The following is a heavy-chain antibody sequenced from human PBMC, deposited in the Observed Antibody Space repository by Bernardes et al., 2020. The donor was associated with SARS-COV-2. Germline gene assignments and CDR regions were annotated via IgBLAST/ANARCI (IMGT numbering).Heavy chain of an antibody. Sequence: GGSLRLSCAASGFTFSSYAMHWVRQAPGKGLEWVAVISYDGSNKYYADSVKGRFTISRDNSKNTLYLQMNSLRAEDTAVYYCARDLIAVAGPLDYWGQGTLVTVSS. CDR1: GFTFSSYA. J-gene: IGHJ4*02. CDR3: ARDLIAVAGPLDY. CDR2: ISYDGSNK. D-gene: IGHD6-19*01. V-gene: IGHV3-30-3*01.